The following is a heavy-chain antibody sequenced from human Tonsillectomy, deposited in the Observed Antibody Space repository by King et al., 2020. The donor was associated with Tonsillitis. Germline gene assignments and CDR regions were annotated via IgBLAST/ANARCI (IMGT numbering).Heavy chain of an antibody. V-gene: IGHV1-2*02. CDR1: GYTFTGYY. J-gene: IGHJ4*02. CDR2: INPNSGGT. CDR3: TRALLRYSSGWYPDY. D-gene: IGHD6-19*01. Sequence: VQLVQSGAEVKKPGASVKVSCKASGYTFTGYYMHWVRQAPGQGLEWMGWINPNSGGTNYEQKCQGRVTMTRDTSISTAYMELSRLRCDDTAVYYCTRALLRYSSGWYPDYWGQGTLVTVSS.